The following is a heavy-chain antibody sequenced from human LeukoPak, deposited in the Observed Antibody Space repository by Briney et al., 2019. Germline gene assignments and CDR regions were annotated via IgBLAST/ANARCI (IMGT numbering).Heavy chain of an antibody. D-gene: IGHD1-26*01. CDR1: GFTVSSNY. CDR3: ARSGGLRFDY. Sequence: GGSLRLSYAASGFTVSSNYMSWVRQAPGKGLEWVSVIYSGGSTYYADSVKGRFTISRDNSKNTLYLQMNSLRAEDTAVYYCARSGGLRFDYWGQGTLVTVSS. J-gene: IGHJ4*02. V-gene: IGHV3-53*01. CDR2: IYSGGST.